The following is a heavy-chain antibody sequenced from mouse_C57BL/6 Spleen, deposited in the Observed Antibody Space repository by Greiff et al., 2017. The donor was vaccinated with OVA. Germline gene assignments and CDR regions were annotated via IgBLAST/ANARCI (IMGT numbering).Heavy chain of an antibody. Sequence: QVQLQQSGAELVKPGASVKISCKASGYAFSSYWMNWVKQRPGKGLEWIGQIYPGDGDTNYNGKFKGKATLTADKSSSTAYMQLSSLTSEDSAVYFCARYNDYDRAWFAYWGQGTLVTVSA. CDR1: GYAFSSYW. D-gene: IGHD2-4*01. J-gene: IGHJ3*01. V-gene: IGHV1-80*01. CDR2: IYPGDGDT. CDR3: ARYNDYDRAWFAY.